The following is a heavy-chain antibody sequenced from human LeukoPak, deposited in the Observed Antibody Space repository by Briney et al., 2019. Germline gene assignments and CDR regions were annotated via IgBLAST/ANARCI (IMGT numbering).Heavy chain of an antibody. CDR2: LTASGGST. V-gene: IGHV3-23*01. CDR1: GITFSSYA. J-gene: IGHJ4*02. D-gene: IGHD6-19*01. CDR3: AKDSPVQWLVLFDF. Sequence: PGGSLRLSCAASGITFSSYAMSWVRQAPGKGLEWVSSLTASGGSTYYADSVKGRFTISRDNSKNTLYLQMINLSTEDTAVYYCAKDSPVQWLVLFDFWGPGTQVTVSA.